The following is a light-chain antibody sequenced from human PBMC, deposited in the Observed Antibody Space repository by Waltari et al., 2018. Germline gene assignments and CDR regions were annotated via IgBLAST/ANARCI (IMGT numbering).Light chain of an antibody. V-gene: IGLV3-1*01. CDR2: QDT. CDR3: QAWDSDTYYV. CDR1: KLGDKY. Sequence: SYELTQPPSVSVSPGQTASITCSGDKLGDKYACWYQQKAGQSPVLVIYQDTKRPSGIPGRFSGSTSGNTATLTISGTQALDEADYYCQAWDSDTYYVFGTGTKVTVL. J-gene: IGLJ1*01.